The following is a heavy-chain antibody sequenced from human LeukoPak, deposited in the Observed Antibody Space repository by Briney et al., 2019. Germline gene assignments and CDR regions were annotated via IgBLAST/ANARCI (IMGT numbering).Heavy chain of an antibody. Sequence: SETLSLTCTVSGGSISNSFYYWGWIRQPPGKGLEWSGSIFYSGSTYYNPSLKSRVTISVDTSKSHFSLKLSSVTAADTAVYYCARHEYYYDSSGYYPLGVDCWGQGTLVTVSS. CDR3: ARHEYYYDSSGYYPLGVDC. J-gene: IGHJ4*02. CDR2: IFYSGST. CDR1: GGSISNSFYY. V-gene: IGHV4-39*01. D-gene: IGHD3-22*01.